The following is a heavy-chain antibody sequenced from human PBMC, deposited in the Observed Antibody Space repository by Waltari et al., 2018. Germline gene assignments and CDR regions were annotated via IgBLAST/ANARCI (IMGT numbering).Heavy chain of an antibody. CDR1: GYTLTSYY. Sequence: QVQLVQSGAEVKKPGASVTVSCKASGYTLTSYYMHRVRQAPGQGLEGMGRINPNSGDTNYARKFQDRVTMTRDTSVNTAYMVVGRLTSDDTAVYFCARESAFSTSWYPGFDPWGQGTLVTVAS. CDR2: INPNSGDT. J-gene: IGHJ5*02. CDR3: ARESAFSTSWYPGFDP. V-gene: IGHV1-2*06. D-gene: IGHD2-2*01.